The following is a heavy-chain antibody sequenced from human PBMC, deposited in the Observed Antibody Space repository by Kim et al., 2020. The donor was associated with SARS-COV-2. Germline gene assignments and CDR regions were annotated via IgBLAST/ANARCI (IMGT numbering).Heavy chain of an antibody. J-gene: IGHJ4*02. V-gene: IGHV7-4-1*02. Sequence: ASVKVSCKASGYTFTSYAMNWVRQAPGQGLEWMGWINTNTGNPTYARGFTGRFVFSLDTSVSTAYLQISSLKAEDTAVYYCARGLLWFGETPTIDYWGQGTLVTVSS. CDR3: ARGLLWFGETPTIDY. CDR1: GYTFTSYA. CDR2: INTNTGNP. D-gene: IGHD3-10*01.